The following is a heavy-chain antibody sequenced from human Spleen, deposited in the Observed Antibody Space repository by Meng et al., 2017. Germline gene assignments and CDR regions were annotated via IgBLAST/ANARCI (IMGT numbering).Heavy chain of an antibody. CDR3: ARDEDISAAGKLFGDY. D-gene: IGHD6-13*01. CDR2: INPKSGDT. Sequence: VPLGQSGAEVKKPGASVKVSCKPSGYNFPDYYIHWVRQAPGQGLEWMGRINPKSGDTHYAQKFQGRVTMTGDTSISTAYMELSGLRSDDTAVYYCARDEDISAAGKLFGDYWGQGTLVTSPQ. V-gene: IGHV1-2*06. J-gene: IGHJ4*02. CDR1: GYNFPDYY.